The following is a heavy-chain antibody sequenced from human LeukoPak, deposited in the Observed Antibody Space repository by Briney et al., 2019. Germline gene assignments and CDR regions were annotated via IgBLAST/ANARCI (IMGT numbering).Heavy chain of an antibody. CDR1: GYTFTGYY. CDR3: AREVFNDYYYYYGMEV. CDR2: INPNSGGT. J-gene: IGHJ6*02. D-gene: IGHD1-14*01. Sequence: ASVKVSCKASGYTFTGYYMHWVRQAPGQGLEWMGWINPNSGGTNYAQKFQGRVTMTRDTSISTAYMELSRLRSDDTAVYYCAREVFNDYYYYYGMEVWGQGTTVTVSS. V-gene: IGHV1-2*02.